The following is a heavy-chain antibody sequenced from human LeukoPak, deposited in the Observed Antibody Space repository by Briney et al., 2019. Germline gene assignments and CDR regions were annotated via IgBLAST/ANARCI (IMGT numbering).Heavy chain of an antibody. V-gene: IGHV3-53*01. J-gene: IGHJ5*02. CDR1: GVIVSRNF. CDR3: ARGSGSGWSLDR. D-gene: IGHD6-19*01. Sequence: GGSVRLSCAASGVIVSRNFMSWVRQAPGKGLQWVAIMYAGGTTDYSDYVRGRFHISRDSSNNTLSLQINSLRVEDTAVYYCARGSGSGWSLDRWGQGALVTVSS. CDR2: MYAGGTT.